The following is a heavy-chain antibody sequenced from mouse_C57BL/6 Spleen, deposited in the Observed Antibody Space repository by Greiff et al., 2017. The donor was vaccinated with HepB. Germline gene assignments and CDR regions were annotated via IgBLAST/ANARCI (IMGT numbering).Heavy chain of an antibody. V-gene: IGHV5-17*01. CDR2: ISSGSSTI. J-gene: IGHJ3*01. CDR3: AKEGSSWAWFAY. CDR1: GFTFSDYG. Sequence: EVQVVESGGGLVKPGGSLKLSCAASGFTFSDYGMHWVRQAPEKGLEWVAYISSGSSTIYYADTVKGRFTISRDNAKNTLFLQMTSLRSEDTAMYYCAKEGSSWAWFAYWGQGTLVTVSA. D-gene: IGHD1-1*01.